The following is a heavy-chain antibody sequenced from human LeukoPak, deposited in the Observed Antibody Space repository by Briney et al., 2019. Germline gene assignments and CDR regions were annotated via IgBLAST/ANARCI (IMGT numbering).Heavy chain of an antibody. CDR1: GYTVTSYY. D-gene: IGHD3-3*01. J-gene: IGHJ4*02. CDR2: INPRSGST. Sequence: ASVKVSCKAAGYTVTSYYIHWVRQAPGQGVEWMGVINPRSGSTTYAQMFQGRVTMTRDTSTRTVYVDLGSLRSEDTAIYYCAREGNYDKHFDRWGQGALVTVSS. V-gene: IGHV1-46*01. CDR3: AREGNYDKHFDR.